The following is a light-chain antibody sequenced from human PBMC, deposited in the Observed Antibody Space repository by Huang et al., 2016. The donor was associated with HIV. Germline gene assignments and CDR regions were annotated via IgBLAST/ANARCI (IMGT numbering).Light chain of an antibody. CDR3: LRDFNYPRT. J-gene: IGKJ1*01. V-gene: IGKV1-6*02. CDR1: QDITND. Sequence: AIQLTQSPSSLSASVGDRVTITCRASQDITNDLGWYQQKPGKAPKLLISAASTLRSGVPSRFSGSGSGTDFTLTISSLQPEDFATYFCLRDFNYPRTFGQGTRVEIK. CDR2: AAS.